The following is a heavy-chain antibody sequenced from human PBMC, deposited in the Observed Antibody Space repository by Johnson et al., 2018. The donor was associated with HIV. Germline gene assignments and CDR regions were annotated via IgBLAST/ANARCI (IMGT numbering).Heavy chain of an antibody. CDR2: INWNGRST. Sequence: EQLVESGGGVVRPGGSLRLSCAASGFTFDDDGMSWVRQVPGKGLEWVSGINWNGRSTGYADSVKGRFTISRDNANSSLYMQMNSLRAEDTALYYCARVYVVIHSDFWSGYYNPFDIWGQGTMVTVSS. V-gene: IGHV3-20*04. J-gene: IGHJ3*02. D-gene: IGHD3-3*01. CDR1: GFTFDDDG. CDR3: ARVYVVIHSDFWSGYYNPFDI.